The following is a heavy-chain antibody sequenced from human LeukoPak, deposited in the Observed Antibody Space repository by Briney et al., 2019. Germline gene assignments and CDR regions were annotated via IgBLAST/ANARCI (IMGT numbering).Heavy chain of an antibody. Sequence: PAGSLKLSCAASEFTISSDALSWFRQDPGKGLESVSAISCSGGTTYYADSVKGQFTISRDNSKNTLYLQMNGLRAEDTALFFRAKAGIRYSRSYYYYGMDVWGKGTTVTVSS. CDR3: AKAGIRYSRSYYYYGMDV. CDR2: ISCSGGTT. D-gene: IGHD3-9*01. V-gene: IGHV3-23*01. J-gene: IGHJ6*04. CDR1: EFTISSDA.